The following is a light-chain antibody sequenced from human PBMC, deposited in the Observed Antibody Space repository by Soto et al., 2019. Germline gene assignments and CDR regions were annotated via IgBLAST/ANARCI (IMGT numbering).Light chain of an antibody. CDR2: GVT. V-gene: IGLV2-14*01. CDR1: GSDIGAYNY. J-gene: IGLJ1*01. CDR3: SSFTTSYFYV. Sequence: QSALTQPPSVSGSPGQTVTISCTGTGSDIGAYNYVSWYQQHPGKAPKLIIYGVTHRPSGVSTRFSASKSAYTASLTISGLQAEDEADYYCSSFTTSYFYVFGPGTKVTVL.